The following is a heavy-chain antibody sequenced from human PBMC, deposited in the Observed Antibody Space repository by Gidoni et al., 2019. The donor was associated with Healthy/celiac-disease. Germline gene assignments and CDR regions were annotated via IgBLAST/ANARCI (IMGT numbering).Heavy chain of an antibody. V-gene: IGHV4-34*01. CDR2: INHSGST. Sequence: QVQLQQWGAGLLKPSETLSLTCAVYGGSFSGYYWSWIRQPPGKGLEWIGEINHSGSTNYNPSLKSRVTISVDTSKNQFSLKLSSVTAADTAVYYCARARPLTSSSWYGSDYWGQGTLVTVSS. J-gene: IGHJ4*02. CDR3: ARARPLTSSSWYGSDY. D-gene: IGHD6-13*01. CDR1: GGSFSGYY.